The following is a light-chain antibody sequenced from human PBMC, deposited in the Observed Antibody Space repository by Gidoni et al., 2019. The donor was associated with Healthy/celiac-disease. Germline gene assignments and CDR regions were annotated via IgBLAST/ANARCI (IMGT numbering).Light chain of an antibody. CDR2: GAS. CDR3: QQYKLAPYT. CDR1: QSVSSN. J-gene: IGKJ2*01. Sequence: EIVMTQSPATLSVSPGERATLSCRASQSVSSNLAWYQQKPGQAPRLLIYGASTRATGIPARFSGSGSGTEFTLTISSLQSEDFAVYYCQQYKLAPYTFGQGTKLEIK. V-gene: IGKV3-15*01.